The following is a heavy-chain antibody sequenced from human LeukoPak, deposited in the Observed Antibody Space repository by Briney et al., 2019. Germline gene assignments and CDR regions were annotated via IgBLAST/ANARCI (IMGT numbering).Heavy chain of an antibody. CDR1: GGTFSSYA. V-gene: IGHV1-69*04. D-gene: IGHD4-17*01. CDR2: IVPILGIA. Sequence: ASVKVSCKASGGTFSSYAISWVRQAPGQGLEWMGRIVPILGIANYAQKFQGRVTITADKSTSTAYMELSSLRSEDTAVYYCAISYGDSDYWGQGTLLTVSS. J-gene: IGHJ4*02. CDR3: AISYGDSDY.